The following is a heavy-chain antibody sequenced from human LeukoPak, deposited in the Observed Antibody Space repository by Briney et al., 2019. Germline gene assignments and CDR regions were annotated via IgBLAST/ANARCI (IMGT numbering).Heavy chain of an antibody. CDR2: ISGSGDST. V-gene: IGHV3-23*01. D-gene: IGHD3-16*01. CDR1: GFTFSSCS. CDR3: AKSGAGSYAPYYYYYMDV. Sequence: GWSLGLSCAASGFTFSSCSVNWVRQAPGNGLEWVSAISGSGDSTYCADSVKGRFTISRDNSRNTLYLQMNSLRAEDTAVYYCAKSGAGSYAPYYYYYMDVWGKGTTVTVSS. J-gene: IGHJ6*03.